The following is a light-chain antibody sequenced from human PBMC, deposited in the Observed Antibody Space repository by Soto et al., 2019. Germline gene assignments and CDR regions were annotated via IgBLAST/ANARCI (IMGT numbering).Light chain of an antibody. CDR1: QGISSA. V-gene: IGKV1-13*02. J-gene: IGKJ1*01. CDR2: DAS. Sequence: ASQLTQSPSSLSASVGDRVTITCRASQGISSALAWYQQKPGKAPKLLIYDASSLESGVPSRFSGSGSGTDFTLTISSLQPEDFATYYCQQFNSYPLFGQGTKVEIK. CDR3: QQFNSYPL.